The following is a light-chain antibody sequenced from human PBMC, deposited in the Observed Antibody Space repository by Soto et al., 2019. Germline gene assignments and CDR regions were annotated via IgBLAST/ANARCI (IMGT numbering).Light chain of an antibody. J-gene: IGLJ3*02. CDR1: SSDVGGYNY. CDR2: DVS. Sequence: QSALTQPASVSGSPGQSITISCTGTSSDVGGYNYVSWCQQHPGKAPKLMIYDVSNRPSGVSNRFSSSKSGNTASLTISGLQAEDEADYYCSSYTSSSTLVFGGGTKLTVL. V-gene: IGLV2-14*01. CDR3: SSYTSSSTLV.